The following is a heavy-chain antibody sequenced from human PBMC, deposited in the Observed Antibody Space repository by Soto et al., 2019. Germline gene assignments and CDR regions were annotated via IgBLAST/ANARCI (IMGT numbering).Heavy chain of an antibody. Sequence: QITLNESGPTVVRPTETLTLTCRFSGFSLTTSGVGVGWIXXXXGXAPEWLALIYWDDDKRYXXXLKSRLTITKDSSXNXXXXXXXXXXXXXXXXXYCAHRVLRTVFGLVTTTAIYFDFWGQGTPVAVSS. CDR2: IYWDDDK. V-gene: IGHV2-5*02. CDR1: GFSLTTSGVG. D-gene: IGHD3-3*01. J-gene: IGHJ4*02. CDR3: AHRVLRTVFGLVTTTAIYFDF.